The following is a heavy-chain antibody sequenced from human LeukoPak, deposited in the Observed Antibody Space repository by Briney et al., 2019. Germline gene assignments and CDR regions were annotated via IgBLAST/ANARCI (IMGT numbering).Heavy chain of an antibody. J-gene: IGHJ6*04. Sequence: PGGSLRLSCAASGFTFSSYEMNWVRHAPGKGLEWVSYISSSGSTIYYADSVKGRFTISRDNAKNSLYLQMNSMRVEDTGVYYCAELGITMIGGVWGKGTTVTISS. D-gene: IGHD3-10*02. CDR2: ISSSGSTI. CDR3: AELGITMIGGV. V-gene: IGHV3-48*03. CDR1: GFTFSSYE.